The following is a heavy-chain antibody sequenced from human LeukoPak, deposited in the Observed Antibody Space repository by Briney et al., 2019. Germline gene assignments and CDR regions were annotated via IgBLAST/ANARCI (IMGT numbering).Heavy chain of an antibody. CDR3: ARQVTAAAGTNWFDP. J-gene: IGHJ5*02. CDR1: GGSIRSYY. Sequence: SETLSLTCTVSGGSIRSYYWGWIRQPPGKGLEWMGYIHYSGSTHYNPSLKSRVTMSVDTSKNQFSLKLSSMTAADTAIYYCARQVTAAAGTNWFDPWGQGTLVTVSS. CDR2: IHYSGST. V-gene: IGHV4-59*08. D-gene: IGHD6-13*01.